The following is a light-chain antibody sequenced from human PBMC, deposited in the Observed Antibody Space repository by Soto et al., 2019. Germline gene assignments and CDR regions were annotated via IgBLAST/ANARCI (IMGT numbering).Light chain of an antibody. Sequence: IVFTQSPGTLCLSPVEVATLSWRASQSVGSSYLAWYQQKPGQAPRLLIYDASNRAPGIPARFSGSGSGTDFTLTISSLEPDDFAVYYCQQRSSWPRITFGQGTRLEIK. CDR2: DAS. CDR3: QQRSSWPRIT. CDR1: QSVGSSY. V-gene: IGKV3-11*01. J-gene: IGKJ5*01.